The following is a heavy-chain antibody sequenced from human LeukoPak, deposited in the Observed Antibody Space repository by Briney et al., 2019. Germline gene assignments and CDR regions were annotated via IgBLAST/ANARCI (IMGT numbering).Heavy chain of an antibody. CDR1: GYTFTGYY. CDR3: ASSRDSSGWLVGPYPNAFDI. V-gene: IGHV1-2*06. CDR2: INPNSGGT. J-gene: IGHJ3*02. Sequence: ASVKVSCKASGYTFTGYYMHWVRQAPGQWLEWMGRINPNSGGTNYAQKFQGRVTMTRDTSISTAYMELSRLRSDDTAVYYCASSRDSSGWLVGPYPNAFDIWGQGTMVTVSS. D-gene: IGHD6-19*01.